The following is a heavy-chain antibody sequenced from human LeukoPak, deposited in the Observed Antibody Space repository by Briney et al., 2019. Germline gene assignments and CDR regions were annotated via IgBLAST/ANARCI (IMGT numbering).Heavy chain of an antibody. CDR1: GFTFSSNA. Sequence: GGSLRLSCAASGFTFSSNAMIWVRQAPGKGLEWVSAISGSGGSTYYADSVKGRFTISRDNSKNTLYLQMNSLRAEDTAVYYCAKEEYYYDSSGYPRGYYFDYWGQGTLVTVSS. D-gene: IGHD3-22*01. CDR3: AKEEYYYDSSGYPRGYYFDY. J-gene: IGHJ4*02. CDR2: ISGSGGST. V-gene: IGHV3-23*01.